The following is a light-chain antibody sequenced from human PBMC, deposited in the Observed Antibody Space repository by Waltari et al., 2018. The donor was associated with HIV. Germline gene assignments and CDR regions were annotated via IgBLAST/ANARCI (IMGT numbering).Light chain of an antibody. CDR2: DTN. V-gene: IGLV8-61*01. Sequence: QTVVTQETSFSVSPGGTVTFTCGLSSGSVSSRYYPCWYQKTPGLPPRILNYDTNTRSSGVPDRFSGSILGNKAALTITGAQSDDESEYYCLLYVGTGIWVFGGGTKLTVL. CDR1: SGSVSSRYY. J-gene: IGLJ3*02. CDR3: LLYVGTGIWV.